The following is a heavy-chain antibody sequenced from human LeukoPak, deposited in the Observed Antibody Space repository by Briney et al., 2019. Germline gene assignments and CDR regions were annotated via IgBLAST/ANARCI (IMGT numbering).Heavy chain of an antibody. Sequence: SVKVSCKASGGTFSSYAISWVRQAPGQGLEWMGGIIPIFGTANYAQKFQGRVTMTTDTSTSTAYMELRSLRSDDTAVYYCARDRGWLVRVFDFDYWGQGTLVTVSS. CDR1: GGTFSSYA. J-gene: IGHJ4*02. CDR2: IIPIFGTA. D-gene: IGHD6-19*01. V-gene: IGHV1-69*05. CDR3: ARDRGWLVRVFDFDY.